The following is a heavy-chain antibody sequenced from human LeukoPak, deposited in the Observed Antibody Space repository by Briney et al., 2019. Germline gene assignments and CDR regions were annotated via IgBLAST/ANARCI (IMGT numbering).Heavy chain of an antibody. CDR3: AKRSGRYYYDSSGNTFDR. J-gene: IGHJ5*02. CDR2: ISNSGGST. Sequence: GGSLRLSCAASGFTFSSYAMSWVRQAPGKGLEWVSAISNSGGSTYYADSVKGRFTISRDNSKNTLYLQMNSLRAEDTAVYYCAKRSGRYYYDSSGNTFDRWGQGTLVTVSS. D-gene: IGHD3-22*01. V-gene: IGHV3-23*01. CDR1: GFTFSSYA.